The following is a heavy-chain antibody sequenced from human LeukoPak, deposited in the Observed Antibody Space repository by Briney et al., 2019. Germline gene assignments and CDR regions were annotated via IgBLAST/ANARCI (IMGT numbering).Heavy chain of an antibody. CDR3: ARALTQRFLEWQNDY. J-gene: IGHJ4*02. CDR2: FDVAETDT. D-gene: IGHD3-3*01. V-gene: IGHV1-24*01. Sequence: EASVKVSCKVSGYTLSELSMHWVRQSPGKGLEWMGGFDVAETDTIYAQKFQGRVTMTEDTSTDTAYMELNSLSSEDTAVYYCARALTQRFLEWQNDYWGQGTLVTVSS. CDR1: GYTLSELS.